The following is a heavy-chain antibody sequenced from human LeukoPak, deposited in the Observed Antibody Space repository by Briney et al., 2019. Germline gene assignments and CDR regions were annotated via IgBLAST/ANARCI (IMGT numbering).Heavy chain of an antibody. D-gene: IGHD2-2*01. J-gene: IGHJ4*02. CDR1: GCTFTGYF. CDR2: INPNSGIT. Sequence: ASVKVSCKASGCTFTGYFLHWVRQAPGQGLEWMGWINPNSGITNYAQKFQGRVTMNRDTPISTAYMELSRLTSDDTAVFYCARDPTLRYCSSTSCYLLGDYWGQGTLVTVSS. V-gene: IGHV1-2*02. CDR3: ARDPTLRYCSSTSCYLLGDY.